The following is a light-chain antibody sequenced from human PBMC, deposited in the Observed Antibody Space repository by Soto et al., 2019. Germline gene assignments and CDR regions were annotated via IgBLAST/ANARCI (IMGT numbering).Light chain of an antibody. CDR2: GAS. CDR3: QQYGSSPLT. CDR1: QSVSSSY. Sequence: EIVLTQSPGTLSLSPGERATLSCRASQSVSSSYLAWYQQKPGQAPRLLIYGASSRATGIPDRFSGSGSGTDFTLTISRLEPEDFAVYYCQQYGSSPLTCGQGKRRAIK. J-gene: IGKJ5*01. V-gene: IGKV3-20*01.